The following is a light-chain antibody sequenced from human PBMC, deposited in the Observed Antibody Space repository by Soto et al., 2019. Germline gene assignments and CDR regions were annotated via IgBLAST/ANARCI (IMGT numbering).Light chain of an antibody. V-gene: IGLV2-14*01. J-gene: IGLJ1*01. CDR3: SSCTSSSTCL. CDR1: SSDVGGYDY. Sequence: QSALTQPASVSGSPGQSITISCTGTSSDVGGYDYVSWYQQYPGKAPKLIIYEVSSRPSGVSNRFSGSKSGNTASLTISGLQAEDETDYYCSSCTSSSTCLFGTGTKLTGL. CDR2: EVS.